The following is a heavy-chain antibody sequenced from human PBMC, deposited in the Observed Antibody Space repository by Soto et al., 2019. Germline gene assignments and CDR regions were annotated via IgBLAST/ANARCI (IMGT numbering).Heavy chain of an antibody. D-gene: IGHD3-10*01. V-gene: IGHV4-59*02. CDR1: GDSVSSYY. Sequence: SVTLSLTCSVSGDSVSSYYWTWIRQSPGKGLEWIGYIYNSGSSNYNPSLKSRVTISVDRSKNQFPLKLSSVTAADTAVYYCARVPGPWGQGTLVTVS. J-gene: IGHJ5*02. CDR2: IYNSGSS. CDR3: ARVPGP.